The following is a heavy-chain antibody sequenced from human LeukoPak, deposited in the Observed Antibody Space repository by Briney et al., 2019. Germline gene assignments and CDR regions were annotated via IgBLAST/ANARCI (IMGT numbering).Heavy chain of an antibody. V-gene: IGHV1-2*02. CDR1: GYTFTDYY. D-gene: IGHD3-16*01. J-gene: IGHJ4*02. Sequence: ASVKVSCKASGYTFTDYYIHWVRQAPGQGLEWMGWINPNSGGTNYAQKFQGRVTMTRDTSISTAYMERSRLTADDTAVYSCARSVGLGVTLFAYWGKGTRSPSPQ. CDR2: INPNSGGT. CDR3: ARSVGLGVTLFAY.